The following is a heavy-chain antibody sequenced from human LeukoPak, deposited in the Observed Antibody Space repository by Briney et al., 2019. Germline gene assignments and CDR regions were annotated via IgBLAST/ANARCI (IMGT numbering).Heavy chain of an antibody. CDR3: ARRVRYYYDSSGYTAYDY. Sequence: SETLSLTCAVYGGSFSGYYWSWIRQPPGKGLEWIGEINHSGSTNYNPSLKSRVTISVDTSKNQFSLKLCSVTAADTAVYYCARRVRYYYDSSGYTAYDYWGQGTLVTVSS. V-gene: IGHV4-34*01. CDR1: GGSFSGYY. J-gene: IGHJ4*02. D-gene: IGHD3-22*01. CDR2: INHSGST.